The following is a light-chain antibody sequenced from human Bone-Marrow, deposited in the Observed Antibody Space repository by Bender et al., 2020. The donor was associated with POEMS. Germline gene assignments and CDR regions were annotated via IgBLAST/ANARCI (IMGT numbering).Light chain of an antibody. V-gene: IGLV2-11*01. Sequence: QSALTQTRSVSGSPGQSVTVSCIGSSNDVGAYNYVSWYQQRPGEVPKLIIYDVTKRPSGVPDRFSGSKSGSEASLTISGLQPDDEADYYCCSYAGTYLWVFGGGTKLTVL. CDR2: DVT. CDR3: CSYAGTYLWV. J-gene: IGLJ3*02. CDR1: SNDVGAYNY.